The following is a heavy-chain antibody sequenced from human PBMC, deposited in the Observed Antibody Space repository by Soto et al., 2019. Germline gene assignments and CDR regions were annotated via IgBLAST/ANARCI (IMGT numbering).Heavy chain of an antibody. CDR2: ISGSGGNT. J-gene: IGHJ4*02. Sequence: EVQLLESGGSLVHPGGSLRLSCAASGFSFSYFAMSWVRQAPGKGLEWVAAISGSGGNTYYADSVKGRFTISRDNSKYTLFLQMNSLRDEDTAVYYCAKDRGGSGWSTLDHWGQGTLVTVSS. CDR1: GFSFSYFA. V-gene: IGHV3-23*01. CDR3: AKDRGGSGWSTLDH. D-gene: IGHD6-19*01.